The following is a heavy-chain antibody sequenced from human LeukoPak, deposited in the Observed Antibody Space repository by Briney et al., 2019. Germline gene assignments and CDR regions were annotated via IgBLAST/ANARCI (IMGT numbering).Heavy chain of an antibody. CDR2: IYYSGST. D-gene: IGHD3-22*01. CDR1: GGSISSGGYY. J-gene: IGHJ4*02. CDR3: ARGGDYDSSGYGDY. V-gene: IGHV4-31*03. Sequence: SETLSLTCTVSGGSISSGGYYWSWIRQHPGKGLEWIGYIYYSGSTYNNPSLKSRVTISVDTSKNQFSLKLSSVTAADTAVYYCARGGDYDSSGYGDYWGQGTLVTVSS.